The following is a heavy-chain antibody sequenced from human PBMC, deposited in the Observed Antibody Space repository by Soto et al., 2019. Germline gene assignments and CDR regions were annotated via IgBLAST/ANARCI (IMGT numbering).Heavy chain of an antibody. CDR3: TTATYFSGRYCSKPFDY. J-gene: IGHJ4*02. Sequence: EVQLVESGGDLVKPGESLRLSCSASGFSFSNVWMNWVRQAPGKGLEWVGRSKSKSEGGTADYAAPVKGRITISRSDSKNTQYLQMNTLTVADTAVYLCTTATYFSGRYCSKPFDYWGQGTLVTVSS. D-gene: IGHD2-21*01. CDR1: GFSFSNVW. V-gene: IGHV3-15*07. CDR2: SKSKSEGGTA.